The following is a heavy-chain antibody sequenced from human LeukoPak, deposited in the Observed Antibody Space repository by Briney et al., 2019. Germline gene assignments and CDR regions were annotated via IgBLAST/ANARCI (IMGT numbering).Heavy chain of an antibody. CDR3: ASRRRFGATGNY. CDR2: INYSGST. V-gene: IGHV4-34*01. CDR1: GGSFSAYY. D-gene: IGHD3-10*01. J-gene: IGHJ4*02. Sequence: SETLSLTCAVYGGSFSAYYWSWIRQPPGKGLEWIGEINYSGSTNYNPSLKSRVTISVDTSKNQFSLKLSSVTAADTAVYYCASRRRFGATGNYWGQGTLVTVSS.